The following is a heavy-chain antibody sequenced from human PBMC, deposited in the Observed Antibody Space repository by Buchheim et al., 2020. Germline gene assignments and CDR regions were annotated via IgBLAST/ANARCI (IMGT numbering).Heavy chain of an antibody. V-gene: IGHV5-51*01. CDR3: ARDIRVSDSWSFDY. CDR2: IYPGGSET. CDR1: GYSFTSYW. J-gene: IGHJ4*02. Sequence: EVQLVQSGAAVKKPGESLKISCKGSGYSFTSYWIGWVRQMPGKGLEWMGIIYPGGSETRYSPSFQGQVTIPADTSSRPAYPQWSSLKASDTAMYYCARDIRVSDSWSFDYWGQGTL. D-gene: IGHD6-13*01.